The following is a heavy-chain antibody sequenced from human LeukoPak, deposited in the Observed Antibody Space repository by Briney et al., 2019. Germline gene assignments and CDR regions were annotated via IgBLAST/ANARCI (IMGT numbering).Heavy chain of an antibody. CDR1: GFAFSSYE. Sequence: PGGSLRLSCAASGFAFSSYEMNWVRQAPGKGLEWVSYISSGGSTIYYADSVKGRFTTSRDNAKKSLYLQMNSLRAEDTAVYYCARDPPEDIVATIGETFDYWGQGTLVTVSS. CDR3: ARDPPEDIVATIGETFDY. D-gene: IGHD5-12*01. V-gene: IGHV3-48*03. J-gene: IGHJ4*02. CDR2: ISSGGSTI.